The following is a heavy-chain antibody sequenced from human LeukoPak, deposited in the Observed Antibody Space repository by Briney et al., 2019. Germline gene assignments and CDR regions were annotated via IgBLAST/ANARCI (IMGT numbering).Heavy chain of an antibody. Sequence: ASVKVSCKASGYTLTSYGISWVRQAPGQGLEWMGWISAYNGNTNYAQKLQGRVTMTTDTSTSTAYMELRSLRSDDTAVYYCARLYYDFWSGYYSYFDYWGQGTLVTVSS. CDR1: GYTLTSYG. D-gene: IGHD3-3*01. CDR2: ISAYNGNT. CDR3: ARLYYDFWSGYYSYFDY. J-gene: IGHJ4*02. V-gene: IGHV1-18*01.